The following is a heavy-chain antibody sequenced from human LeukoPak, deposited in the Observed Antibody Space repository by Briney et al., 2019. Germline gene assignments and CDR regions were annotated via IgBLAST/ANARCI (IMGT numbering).Heavy chain of an antibody. CDR3: ARRAQYYDSSGYDTFDY. CDR1: GGSISSSSYY. D-gene: IGHD3-22*01. V-gene: IGHV4-39*01. Sequence: SETLSLTCTVSGGSISSSSYYWGWIRQPPGKGLEWIGSIYYSGSTYYNPSLKSRVTISVDTSKNQFSLKLSSVTAAGTAVYYCARRAQYYDSSGYDTFDYWGQGTLVTVSS. J-gene: IGHJ4*02. CDR2: IYYSGST.